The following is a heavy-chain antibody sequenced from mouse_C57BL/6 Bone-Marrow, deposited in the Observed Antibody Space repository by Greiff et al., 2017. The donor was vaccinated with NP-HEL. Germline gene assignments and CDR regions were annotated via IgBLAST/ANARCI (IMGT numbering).Heavy chain of an antibody. CDR3: ARHGSSYPWFAY. Sequence: VMLVESGGGLVKPGGSLKLSCAASGFTFSSYTMSWVRQTPEKRLEWVATISGGGGNTYYPDSVKGRFTISRDNAKNTLYLQMSSLRSEDTALYYCARHGSSYPWFAYWGQGTLVTVSA. D-gene: IGHD1-1*01. J-gene: IGHJ3*01. CDR1: GFTFSSYT. V-gene: IGHV5-9*01. CDR2: ISGGGGNT.